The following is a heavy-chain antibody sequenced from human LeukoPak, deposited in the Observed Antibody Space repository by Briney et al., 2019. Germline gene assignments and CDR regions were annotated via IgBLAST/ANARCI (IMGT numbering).Heavy chain of an antibody. CDR2: IYYSGST. Sequence: PSETLSLTCTVSGGSISSYYWSWIRQPPGKGLEWIGYIYYSGSTNYNPSLKSRVTISVDTSKNQFSLKLSSVTAADTAVYYCARGSSYVWGSYRRFDPWGQGTLVTVSS. J-gene: IGHJ5*02. V-gene: IGHV4-59*12. D-gene: IGHD3-16*02. CDR3: ARGSSYVWGSYRRFDP. CDR1: GGSISSYY.